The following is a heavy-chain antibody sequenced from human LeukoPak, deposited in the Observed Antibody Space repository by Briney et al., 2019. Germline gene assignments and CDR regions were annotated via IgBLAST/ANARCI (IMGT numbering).Heavy chain of an antibody. J-gene: IGHJ4*02. CDR1: GGSISTYY. Sequence: SETLSLTCTVSGGSISTYYWSWIRQPPGKGLEWIGYIYYSGSTSYNPSLKSRVTISVDTSKNQFSLKLDSVTAADTAVYHCARNASNSGTSYFDYWGQGTLITVSS. CDR2: IYYSGST. D-gene: IGHD1-26*01. CDR3: ARNASNSGTSYFDY. V-gene: IGHV4-59*04.